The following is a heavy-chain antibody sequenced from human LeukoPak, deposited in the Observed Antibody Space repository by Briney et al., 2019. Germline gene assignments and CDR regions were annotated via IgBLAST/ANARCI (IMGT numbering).Heavy chain of an antibody. CDR1: GGSFSGYY. Sequence: PSETLSLTCAVYGGSFSGYYWSWIRQPPGKGLEWIGEIDHSGSTNYNPSLKSRVTISVDTSKNQFSLKLSSVTAADTAVYYCATDHGYSSSWGLDYWGQGTLVTVSS. D-gene: IGHD6-13*01. V-gene: IGHV4-34*01. CDR2: IDHSGST. CDR3: ATDHGYSSSWGLDY. J-gene: IGHJ4*02.